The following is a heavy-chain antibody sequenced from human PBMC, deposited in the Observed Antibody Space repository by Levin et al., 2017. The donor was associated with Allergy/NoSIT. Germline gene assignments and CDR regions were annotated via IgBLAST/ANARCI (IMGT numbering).Heavy chain of an antibody. Sequence: GESLKISCAASGFTFSSYSMNWVRQAPGKGLEWVSSISSSSSYIYYADSVKGRFTISRDNAKNSLYLQMNSLRAEDTAVYYCARDRVNWLVRGGVGMDVWGQGTTVTVSS. CDR3: ARDRVNWLVRGGVGMDV. J-gene: IGHJ6*02. V-gene: IGHV3-21*01. CDR1: GFTFSSYS. D-gene: IGHD6-19*01. CDR2: ISSSSSYI.